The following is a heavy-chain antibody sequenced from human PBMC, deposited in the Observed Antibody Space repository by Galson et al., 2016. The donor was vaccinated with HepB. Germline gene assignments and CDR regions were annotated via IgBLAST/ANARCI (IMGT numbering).Heavy chain of an antibody. J-gene: IGHJ5*02. CDR2: VYPGDSDI. CDR3: ARGGCSDGSCYLTTVPPYKWFDP. CDR1: GYSFTNYW. V-gene: IGHV5-51*01. D-gene: IGHD2-15*01. Sequence: QSGAEVKEPGASLKISCKASGYSFTNYWIAWVRQTPGRGLELVGVVYPGDSDIRYSPSFRGQVTISADKSINTAYLQWSSLGASDSAMYYCARGGCSDGSCYLTTVPPYKWFDPWGQGTLVTVSS.